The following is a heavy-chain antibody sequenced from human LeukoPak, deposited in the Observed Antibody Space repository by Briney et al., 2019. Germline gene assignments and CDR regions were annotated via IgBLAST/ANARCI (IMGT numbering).Heavy chain of an antibody. CDR1: GFTFSSYA. CDR2: ISYDGSNK. J-gene: IGHJ4*02. CDR3: ARDYYDSSGYPSSPYY. D-gene: IGHD3-22*01. Sequence: GGSLRLSCAASGFTFSSYAMHWVRQAPGKGLEWVAVISYDGSNKYYADSVKGRFTISRDNSKNTLYLQMNSLGAEDTAVYYCARDYYDSSGYPSSPYYWGQGTLVTVSP. V-gene: IGHV3-30-3*01.